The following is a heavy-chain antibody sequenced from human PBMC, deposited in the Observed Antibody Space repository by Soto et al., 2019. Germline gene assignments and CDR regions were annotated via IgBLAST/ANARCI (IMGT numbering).Heavy chain of an antibody. J-gene: IGHJ4*02. D-gene: IGHD6-13*01. Sequence: PSETLSLTCTVSGGSISSSSYYWGWIRQPPGKGLEWIGSIYYSGSTYYNPSLKSRVTISVDTSKNQFSLKLSSVTAADTAVYYCARHGYGIAAADYYFDYWGQGTLVNVSS. V-gene: IGHV4-39*01. CDR2: IYYSGST. CDR1: GGSISSSSYY. CDR3: ARHGYGIAAADYYFDY.